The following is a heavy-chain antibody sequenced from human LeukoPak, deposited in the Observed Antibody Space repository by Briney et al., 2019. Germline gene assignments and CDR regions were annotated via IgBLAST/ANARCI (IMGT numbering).Heavy chain of an antibody. CDR1: GFTFSSYA. D-gene: IGHD1-26*01. J-gene: IGHJ4*02. Sequence: GGFLRLSCAASGFTFSSYAMNWVRQAPGKGLEWVSAITGSGGRTYYADSVKGRFTISRDNSKNTLYLQMNSLRAEDTAIYYCAKEYTGTFSPFPSYFDNWGQGTLVTVSS. V-gene: IGHV3-23*01. CDR2: ITGSGGRT. CDR3: AKEYTGTFSPFPSYFDN.